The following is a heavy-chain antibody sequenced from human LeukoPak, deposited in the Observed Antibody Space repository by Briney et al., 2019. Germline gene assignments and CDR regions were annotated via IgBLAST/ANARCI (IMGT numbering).Heavy chain of an antibody. Sequence: SETLSLTCTVSHVSISTYYWSWIRQPPGKGLEWMGYIHYSGSTNYNPSLKSRVTISVDTSKNQFSLKLSSVTAADTAVYYCARDYGSGSYYKGHYFDYWGQGTLVTVSS. V-gene: IGHV4-59*01. CDR1: HVSISTYY. D-gene: IGHD3-10*01. CDR3: ARDYGSGSYYKGHYFDY. CDR2: IHYSGST. J-gene: IGHJ4*02.